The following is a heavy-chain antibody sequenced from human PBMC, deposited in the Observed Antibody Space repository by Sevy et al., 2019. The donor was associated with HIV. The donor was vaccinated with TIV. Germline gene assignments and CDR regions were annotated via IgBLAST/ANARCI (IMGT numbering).Heavy chain of an antibody. CDR2: ISGSGGST. J-gene: IGHJ4*02. CDR1: GFTFSSYA. Sequence: GGSLRLSCAASGFTFSSYAMSWVRQAPGKGLEWVSAISGSGGSTYYADSVKGRFTISRDNSKNTLFLQMNSLGAEETAVYYCAKDLVSVYFDYWGQGTLVTVSS. V-gene: IGHV3-23*01. CDR3: AKDLVSVYFDY.